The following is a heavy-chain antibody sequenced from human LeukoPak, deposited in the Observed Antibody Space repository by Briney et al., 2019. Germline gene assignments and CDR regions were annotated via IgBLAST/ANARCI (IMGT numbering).Heavy chain of an antibody. CDR3: ARDSLRGDYESPTGY. V-gene: IGHV3-30*19. J-gene: IGHJ4*02. CDR2: ISDDGDNK. CDR1: GFTFSSYG. Sequence: PGGSLRLSCAASGFTFSSYGMHWVRQAPGKGLEWVSSISDDGDNKDHADSVKGRFTISRDNSQNTLYLQMNSLTPEDTAVYYCARDSLRGDYESPTGYWGQGTLVTVSS. D-gene: IGHD4-17*01.